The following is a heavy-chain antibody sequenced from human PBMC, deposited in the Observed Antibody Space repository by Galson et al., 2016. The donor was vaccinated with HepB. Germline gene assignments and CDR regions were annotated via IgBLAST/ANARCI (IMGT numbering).Heavy chain of an antibody. CDR2: ISHSGRT. Sequence: SETLSLTCTVSGGSLSANNYNWGWIRQPPGKGLEWIGSISHSGRTHYNPPLKSRLKSRLIISVDTSKNQFSLKLSSVTAADTAIYYCAKEHYYGSSGYRFGVWGQGTMLAVSA. D-gene: IGHD3-22*01. CDR1: GGSLSANNYN. V-gene: IGHV4-39*02. J-gene: IGHJ3*01. CDR3: AKEHYYGSSGYRFGV.